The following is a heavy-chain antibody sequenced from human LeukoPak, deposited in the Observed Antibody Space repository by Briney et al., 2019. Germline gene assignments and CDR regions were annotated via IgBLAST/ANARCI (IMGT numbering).Heavy chain of an antibody. J-gene: IGHJ4*02. V-gene: IGHV3-7*01. CDR3: ADLGYTD. CDR1: GFTFTNAW. Sequence: PGGSLRLSCSASGFTFTNAWMSWVRQAPGKGLEWVATIRGDGNYKHYVDSVRDRFTISRDNAKSSVYLEMNTLRVEDTAVYYCADLGYTDLGQETLVTVSS. D-gene: IGHD5-24*01. CDR2: IRGDGNYK.